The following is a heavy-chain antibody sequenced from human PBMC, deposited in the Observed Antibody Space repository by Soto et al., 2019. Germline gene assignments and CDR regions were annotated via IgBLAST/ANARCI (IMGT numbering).Heavy chain of an antibody. J-gene: IGHJ4*02. CDR3: ARDNPGIAVAGKGPQYYFDY. Sequence: PGGSLRLSCAASGFTFSDYYMSWIRQAPGKGLEWVSYISSSGSTIYYADSVKGRFTISRDNAKNSLYLQMNSLRAEDTAVYYCARDNPGIAVAGKGPQYYFDYWGQGTLVTVSS. D-gene: IGHD6-19*01. V-gene: IGHV3-11*01. CDR2: ISSSGSTI. CDR1: GFTFSDYY.